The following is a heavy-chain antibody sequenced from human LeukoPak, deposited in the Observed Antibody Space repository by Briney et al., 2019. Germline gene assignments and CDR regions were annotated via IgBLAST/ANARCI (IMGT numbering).Heavy chain of an antibody. V-gene: IGHV1-69*05. CDR2: IISIFGTA. J-gene: IGHJ4*02. D-gene: IGHD5-24*01. Sequence: SVKVSCKASGGTFSSYAISWVRQAPGQGLEWMGGIISIFGTANYAQKFQGRVTITTDESTSAAYMGLSSLRSEDTAVYYCARGRDGYNSYYFDYWGQGTLVTVSS. CDR3: ARGRDGYNSYYFDY. CDR1: GGTFSSYA.